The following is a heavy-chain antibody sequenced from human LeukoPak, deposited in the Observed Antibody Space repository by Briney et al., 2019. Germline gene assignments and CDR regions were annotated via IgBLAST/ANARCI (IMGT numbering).Heavy chain of an antibody. CDR2: IIGSNSST. V-gene: IGHV3-48*04. CDR1: GFTFSSHS. D-gene: IGHD3-16*01. J-gene: IGHJ5*02. Sequence: PGGSLRLSCAASGFTFSSHSMNWVRQAPGKGLEWVSHIIGSNSSTDYADSVKGRFTISRDNAKNSLYLQMNSLRVDDTAVYYCTRRFGSWGQGTLVTVSS. CDR3: TRRFGS.